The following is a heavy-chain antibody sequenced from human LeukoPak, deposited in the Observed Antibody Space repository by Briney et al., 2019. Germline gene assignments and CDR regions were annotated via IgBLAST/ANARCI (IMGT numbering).Heavy chain of an antibody. V-gene: IGHV3-23*01. CDR3: AKDRDGYNNAIDY. CDR2: ISGSGGST. Sequence: PGGSLRLSCAASGFTVSSNYMSWVRQAPGKGLEWVSAISGSGGSTYYADSVKGRFTISRDNSKNTLYLQMNSLRAEDTAVYYCAKDRDGYNNAIDYWGQGTLVTVSS. D-gene: IGHD5-24*01. CDR1: GFTVSSNY. J-gene: IGHJ4*02.